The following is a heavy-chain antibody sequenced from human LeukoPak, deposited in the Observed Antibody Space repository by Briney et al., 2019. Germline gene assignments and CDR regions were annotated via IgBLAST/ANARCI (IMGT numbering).Heavy chain of an antibody. CDR3: ASSVAGDFDY. CDR2: IYYSGST. D-gene: IGHD6-19*01. CDR1: GGSISSGGYS. Sequence: SQTLSLTCAVSGGSISSGGYSWSWIRQPPGKGLEWIGYIYYSGSTYYNPSLKSRVTISVDTSKNQFSLKLSSVTAADTAVYYCASSVAGDFDYWGQGTLVTVSS. V-gene: IGHV4-30-2*05. J-gene: IGHJ4*02.